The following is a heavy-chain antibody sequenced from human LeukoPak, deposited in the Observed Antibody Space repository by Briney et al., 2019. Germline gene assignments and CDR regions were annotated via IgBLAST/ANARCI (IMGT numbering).Heavy chain of an antibody. CDR3: ARHRWLRRFDY. Sequence: SETLSLTCAVYGGSFSGYYWSWIRQPPGKGLEWIGEINHSGSTNYNPSLKSRVTISVDTSKNQFSLKLSSVTAADTAVYYCARHRWLRRFDYWGQGTLVTVSS. V-gene: IGHV4-34*01. CDR1: GGSFSGYY. J-gene: IGHJ4*02. D-gene: IGHD5-12*01. CDR2: INHSGST.